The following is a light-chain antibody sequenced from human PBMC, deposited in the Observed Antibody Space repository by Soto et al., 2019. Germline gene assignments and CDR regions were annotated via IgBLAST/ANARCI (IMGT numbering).Light chain of an antibody. CDR1: QSVLYTSNNKNF. CDR3: QQYYSTPSQ. J-gene: IGKJ1*01. Sequence: IVMTQSPDSLAVSLGERATINCRSSQSVLYTSNNKNFLAWYQQKPGQPPKLLIYWASTRESGVPDRFSGSGSGTDFTLTISSLQAEDVAVYYCQQYYSTPSQFGQGTKVEIK. V-gene: IGKV4-1*01. CDR2: WAS.